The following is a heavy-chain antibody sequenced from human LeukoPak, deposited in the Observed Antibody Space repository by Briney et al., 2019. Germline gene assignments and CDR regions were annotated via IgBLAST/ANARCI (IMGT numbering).Heavy chain of an antibody. J-gene: IGHJ6*03. CDR3: ARGEQATTVTTSDYYYMDV. V-gene: IGHV1-18*01. CDR2: ISAYNGNT. D-gene: IGHD4-17*01. Sequence: GASVKVSCKASGYTFTSYGISWVRQAPGQGLEWMGWISAYNGNTNYAQKLQGRVTMTTDTSTSTAYMELRSLRSEDTAVYYCARGEQATTVTTSDYYYMDVWGKGTTVTVSS. CDR1: GYTFTSYG.